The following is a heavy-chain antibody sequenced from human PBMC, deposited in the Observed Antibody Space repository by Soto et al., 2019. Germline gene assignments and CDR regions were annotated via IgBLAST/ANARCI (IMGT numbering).Heavy chain of an antibody. J-gene: IGHJ4*02. D-gene: IGHD2-15*01. CDR3: AKDGRHCSGGSCPQGH. CDR2: INPISGGT. Sequence: ASVKVSCKTSGYTFTGDHIHGVRQAPGQGLEWMGWINPISGGTKYREKFQGRVSITRDKSSSTAYMELSSLTSDDSAVYYCAKDGRHCSGGSCPQGHWGQGTLVTVSS. V-gene: IGHV1-2*02. CDR1: GYTFTGDH.